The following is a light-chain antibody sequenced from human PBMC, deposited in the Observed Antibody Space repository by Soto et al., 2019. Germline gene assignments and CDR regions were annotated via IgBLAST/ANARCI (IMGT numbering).Light chain of an antibody. Sequence: QSALTQPASVSGSPGQSITISCTGTSSDVGGYNYVSWYQQHPGKAPKLMIYEVSNRPSGVSNRFSGSKSGTSASLAITGLQAEDEADYYCQAYDYILTASVFGGGTKLTVL. CDR3: QAYDYILTASV. J-gene: IGLJ3*02. CDR2: EVS. V-gene: IGLV2-14*01. CDR1: SSDVGGYNY.